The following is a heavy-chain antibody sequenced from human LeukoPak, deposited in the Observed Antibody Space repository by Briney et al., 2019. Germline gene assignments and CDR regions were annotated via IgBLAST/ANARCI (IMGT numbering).Heavy chain of an antibody. Sequence: SETLSLTCAVYGGSFSGYYWSWIRQPPGKGLEWIGEINHSGSTNYNPSLESRVIISVDTSKNQFSLKLRSVTAADTAVYYCARHGSDYSFDYWGQGTLVTVSS. D-gene: IGHD3-22*01. CDR3: ARHGSDYSFDY. J-gene: IGHJ4*02. CDR2: INHSGST. CDR1: GGSFSGYY. V-gene: IGHV4-34*01.